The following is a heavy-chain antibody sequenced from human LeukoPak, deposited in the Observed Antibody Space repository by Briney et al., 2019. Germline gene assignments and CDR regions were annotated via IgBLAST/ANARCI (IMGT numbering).Heavy chain of an antibody. CDR3: AANWNGDP. D-gene: IGHD1-20*01. CDR1: GFTFSNHG. CDR2: ISYDGSKK. V-gene: IGHV3-30*03. J-gene: IGHJ5*02. Sequence: GGSLRLSCAASGFTFSNHGMHWVRQAPGKGLEWVAIISYDGSKKYYLDSVKGRFTISRDNSKNTLYLQMNSLRPEDTAVYYCAANWNGDPWGQGTLVTVSS.